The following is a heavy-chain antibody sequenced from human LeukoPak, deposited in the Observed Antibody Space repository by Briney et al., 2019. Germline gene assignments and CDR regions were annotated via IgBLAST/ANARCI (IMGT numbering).Heavy chain of an antibody. V-gene: IGHV3-7*01. CDR2: IKQDGSEK. CDR3: AGTYSSSWYYFDY. D-gene: IGHD6-13*01. J-gene: IGHJ4*02. CDR1: GFTFSSYW. Sequence: TGGSLRLSCAASGFTFSSYWMSWVRQAPGKGLEWVANIKQDGSEKYYVDSVKGRFTISRDNAKNSLCLQMNSLRAEDTAVYYCAGTYSSSWYYFDYWGQGTLVTVSS.